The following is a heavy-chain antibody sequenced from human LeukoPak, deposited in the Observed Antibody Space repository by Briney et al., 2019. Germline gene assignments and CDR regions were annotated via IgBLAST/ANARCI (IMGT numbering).Heavy chain of an antibody. V-gene: IGHV4-34*01. D-gene: IGHD6-13*01. CDR1: GGSFSGYY. J-gene: IGHJ1*01. Sequence: SETLSLTCAVYGGSFSGYYWSWIRQPPGKGLEWIGEINHSGSTNYNPSLKSRVTISVDTSKDQFSLKLSSVTAADTAVYYCARGRTLVLSYFQHWGQGTLVTVSS. CDR2: INHSGST. CDR3: ARGRTLVLSYFQH.